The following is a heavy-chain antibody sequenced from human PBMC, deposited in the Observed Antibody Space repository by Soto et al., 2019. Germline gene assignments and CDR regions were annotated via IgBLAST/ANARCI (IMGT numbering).Heavy chain of an antibody. CDR1: GGSFSGYY. CDR2: INHSGST. D-gene: IGHD3-10*01. J-gene: IGHJ6*02. V-gene: IGHV4-34*01. CDR3: ARGSARGRNYYYYYGMDV. Sequence: SETLSLTCAVYGGSFSGYYWSWIRQPPGKGLEWIGEINHSGSTNYNPSLKSRVTISVDTSKNQFSLKLSSVTAADTAVYYFARGSARGRNYYYYYGMDVWGQGTTVTVSS.